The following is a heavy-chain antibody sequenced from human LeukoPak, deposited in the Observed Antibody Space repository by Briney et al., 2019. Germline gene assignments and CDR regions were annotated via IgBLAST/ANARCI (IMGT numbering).Heavy chain of an antibody. CDR3: ARVPIYCSGGSCYSDWYFDL. CDR2: IYHSGST. V-gene: IGHV4-30-2*01. CDR1: GGSISSGGYS. J-gene: IGHJ2*01. Sequence: SETLSLTCAVSGGSISSGGYSWSWIRQPPGKGLEWIGYIYHSGSTYYNPSLKSRVTISVDRSKNQFSLKLSSVTAADTAVYYCARVPIYCSGGSCYSDWYFDLWGRGTLVTVSS. D-gene: IGHD2-15*01.